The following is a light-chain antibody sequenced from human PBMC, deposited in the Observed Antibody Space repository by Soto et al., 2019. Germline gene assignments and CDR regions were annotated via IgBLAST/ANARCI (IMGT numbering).Light chain of an antibody. CDR1: RNYNL. V-gene: IGLV2-23*01. CDR3: CSYGNAATTVV. CDR2: EDT. J-gene: IGLJ2*01. Sequence: QSALTQPASVSGSPGQSITISCTGTRNYNLVSWYQQHPGRAPKLMIYEDTKRPSGLSDRFSGSKSGNTASLTISGLRAEDEASYHCCSYGNAATTVVFGGGTKVTLL.